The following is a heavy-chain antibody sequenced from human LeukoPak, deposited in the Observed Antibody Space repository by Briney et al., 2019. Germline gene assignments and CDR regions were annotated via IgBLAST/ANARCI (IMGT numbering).Heavy chain of an antibody. Sequence: PGGSLRLSCAASGFTFSSCGMHWVRQAPGKGLEWVAVIWYDGSNKYYADSVKGRFTISRDNSKNTLYLQMNSLRAEDTAVYYCAREPTSMGSDYWGQGTLVTVSS. CDR2: IWYDGSNK. CDR1: GFTFSSCG. CDR3: AREPTSMGSDY. V-gene: IGHV3-33*01. D-gene: IGHD5-18*01. J-gene: IGHJ4*02.